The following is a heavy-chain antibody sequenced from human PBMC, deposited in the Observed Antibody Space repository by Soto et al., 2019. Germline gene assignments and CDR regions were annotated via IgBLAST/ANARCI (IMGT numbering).Heavy chain of an antibody. J-gene: IGHJ6*02. V-gene: IGHV3-73*01. Sequence: GGSLRLSCAASGFTFSGSAMHWVRQASGKGLEWVGRIRSKANSYATAYAASVKGRFTISRDDSKNTAYLQMNSLKTEDTAVYYCTRHQQQPSYRDYYYGMDVWGQGTTVTVSS. CDR3: TRHQQQPSYRDYYYGMDV. CDR2: IRSKANSYAT. D-gene: IGHD6-13*01. CDR1: GFTFSGSA.